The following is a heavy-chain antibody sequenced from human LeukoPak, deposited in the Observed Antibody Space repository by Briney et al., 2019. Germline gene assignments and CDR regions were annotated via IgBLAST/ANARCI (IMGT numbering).Heavy chain of an antibody. V-gene: IGHV3-21*01. D-gene: IGHD6-19*01. CDR2: ISSSSSYI. CDR1: GFTFSSYS. J-gene: IGHJ4*02. Sequence: GGSLRLSCAASGFTFSSYSMNWVRQAPGRGLEWVSSISSSSSYIYYADSVKGRFTISRDNAKNSLYLQMNSLRAEDTAVYYCARDYIPGYSSGWYPYWGQGTLVTVSS. CDR3: ARDYIPGYSSGWYPY.